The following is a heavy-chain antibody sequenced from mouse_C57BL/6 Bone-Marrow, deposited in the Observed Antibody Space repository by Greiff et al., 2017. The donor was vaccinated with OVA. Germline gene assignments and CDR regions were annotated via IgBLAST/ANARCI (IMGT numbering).Heavy chain of an antibody. J-gene: IGHJ4*01. CDR2: IHPNSGST. V-gene: IGHV1-64*01. D-gene: IGHD1-1*01. CDR3: APLITTVRDYAMDY. Sequence: QVQLKQPGAELVKPGASVKLSCKASGYTFTSYWMPWVKQRPGQGLEWIGLIHPNSGSTNYNEKFKSKATLTVDKSSSTAYMQLSSLTSEDAAVDYCAPLITTVRDYAMDYWGQGTSVTVSS. CDR1: GYTFTSYW.